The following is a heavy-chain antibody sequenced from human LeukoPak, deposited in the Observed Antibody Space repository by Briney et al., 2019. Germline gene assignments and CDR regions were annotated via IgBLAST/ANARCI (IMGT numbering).Heavy chain of an antibody. CDR2: ISGGGGST. Sequence: GGPLNLPLPPSGFTVSSNYLTGFRQPPGKGLEWVSAISGGGGSTYYAGSVKGRFTISRDNSKNTLYLQMNSMRAEDTAVYYCAKQVTTGDYWGQGTLVTVSS. D-gene: IGHD4-17*01. J-gene: IGHJ4*02. CDR1: GFTVSSNY. CDR3: AKQVTTGDY. V-gene: IGHV3-23*01.